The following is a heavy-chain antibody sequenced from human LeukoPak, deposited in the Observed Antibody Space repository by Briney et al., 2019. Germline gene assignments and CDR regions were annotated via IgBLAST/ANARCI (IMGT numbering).Heavy chain of an antibody. Sequence: GESLKISCKGSGYSSTSYWIGWVRQMPGKGLGWMGIIYPDDSDTRYSPSFEGQVIISVDKSISTAYLQWSSLKASDTATYYCARHGHCTNGVCYSNYYYYMDVWGKGTTVTVSS. J-gene: IGHJ6*03. D-gene: IGHD2-8*01. CDR3: ARHGHCTNGVCYSNYYYYMDV. CDR1: GYSSTSYW. CDR2: IYPDDSDT. V-gene: IGHV5-51*01.